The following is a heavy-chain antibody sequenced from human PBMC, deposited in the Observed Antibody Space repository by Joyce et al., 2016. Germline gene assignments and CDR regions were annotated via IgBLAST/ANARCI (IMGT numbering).Heavy chain of an antibody. CDR3: AKEQTPEFEGFPGRRYYNYVYYFDV. V-gene: IGHV4-61*02. CDR2: IYFGGTT. D-gene: IGHD1/OR15-1a*01. Sequence: QVQLQESGTGLVKPSQTLSLTCSVSGGSISSGSEHWHWIRQTAGKPLEWIGRIYFGGTTKDNPSLSSRAAISIETDRNQFSLSLRSVTAADTGVYFCAKEQTPEFEGFPGRRYYNYVYYFDVWGMGTSVTVSS. J-gene: IGHJ6*03. CDR1: GGSISSGSEH.